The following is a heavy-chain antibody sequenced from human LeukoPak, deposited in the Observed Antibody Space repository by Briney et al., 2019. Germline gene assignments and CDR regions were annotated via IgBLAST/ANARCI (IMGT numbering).Heavy chain of an antibody. Sequence: GGSLRLSCAASGFTFSSYEMNWVRQAPGKGLEWVSYISSSGSTIYYADSVKGRFTISRDNAKNSLYLQMNSLRAEDTAVYYCARALRTWWFDPWGQGTLVTVSS. V-gene: IGHV3-48*03. J-gene: IGHJ5*02. CDR1: GFTFSSYE. CDR3: ARALRTWWFDP. D-gene: IGHD3-16*01. CDR2: ISSSGSTI.